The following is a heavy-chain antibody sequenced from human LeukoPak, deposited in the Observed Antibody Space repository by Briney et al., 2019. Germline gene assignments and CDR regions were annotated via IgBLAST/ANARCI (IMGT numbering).Heavy chain of an antibody. J-gene: IGHJ6*04. CDR1: GYTFTDYY. V-gene: IGHV1-69-2*01. Sequence: ASVKVSCKVSGYTFTDYYMHWVQQAPGKGLEWMGLVDPEDGETIYAEKFQGRVTITADTSTDTAYMELSSLRSEDTAVYYCARDGVHYYDSSGYYLVWGKGTTVTVSS. D-gene: IGHD3-22*01. CDR2: VDPEDGET. CDR3: ARDGVHYYDSSGYYLV.